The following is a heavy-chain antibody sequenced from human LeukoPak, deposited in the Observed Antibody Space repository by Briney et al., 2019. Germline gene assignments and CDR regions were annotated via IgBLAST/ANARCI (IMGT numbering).Heavy chain of an antibody. Sequence: ASGKVSCKASGYTFTDYYIHWVRKAPGQGLEWMGWINPESGGTNYAQKFQGRTTMPRHTTISTAYMELSRLRSDDTAVYYRATAPSGGPTLGYWGQGTLATVSS. D-gene: IGHD1-26*01. V-gene: IGHV1-2*02. CDR3: ATAPSGGPTLGY. J-gene: IGHJ4*02. CDR1: GYTFTDYY. CDR2: INPESGGT.